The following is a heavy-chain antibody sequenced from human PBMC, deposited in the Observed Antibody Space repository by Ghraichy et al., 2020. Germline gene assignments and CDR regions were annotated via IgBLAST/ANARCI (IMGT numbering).Heavy chain of an antibody. Sequence: ASVKVSCKVSGYTLTELSMHWVRQAPGKGLEWMGGFDPEDGETIYAQKFQGRVTMTEDTSTDTAYMELSSLRSEDTAVYYCATDIHVPNYYDSSGYQGYFVYWGQGTLVTVSS. V-gene: IGHV1-24*01. CDR2: FDPEDGET. J-gene: IGHJ4*02. D-gene: IGHD3-22*01. CDR3: ATDIHVPNYYDSSGYQGYFVY. CDR1: GYTLTELS.